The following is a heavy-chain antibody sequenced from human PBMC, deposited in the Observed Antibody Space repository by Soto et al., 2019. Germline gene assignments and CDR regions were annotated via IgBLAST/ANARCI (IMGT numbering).Heavy chain of an antibody. D-gene: IGHD3-3*01. J-gene: IGHJ4*02. Sequence: GASVKVSCKASGYTFTSYCISSVRQSPGQRLEWMGWISAYNGNTNYAQKLQGRVTMTTDTSTSTAYMELRSLRSDDTAVYYCARVKVVYYDFWSGPAEIFDYWGQGTLVTVSS. CDR3: ARVKVVYYDFWSGPAEIFDY. CDR2: ISAYNGNT. CDR1: GYTFTSYC. V-gene: IGHV1-18*01.